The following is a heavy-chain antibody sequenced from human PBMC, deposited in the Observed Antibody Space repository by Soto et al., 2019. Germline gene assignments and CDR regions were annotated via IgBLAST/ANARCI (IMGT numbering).Heavy chain of an antibody. CDR3: XXXXXXXXXXXDF. CDR1: GDTFNFYS. V-gene: IGHV1-69*04. Sequence: QVQLVQSGAEVKRPGSSVKVSCKASGDTFNFYSINWVRQAPGLGLEWMGRVNPILSMSNYAQRFQGRVTMTADKSTSTAYMELSGLRSEDTAXXXXXXXXXXXXXXXDFWGQGALVTVSS. CDR2: VNPILSMS. J-gene: IGHJ4*02.